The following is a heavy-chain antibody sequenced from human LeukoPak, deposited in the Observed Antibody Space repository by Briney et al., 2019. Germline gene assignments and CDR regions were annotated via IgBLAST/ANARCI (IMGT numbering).Heavy chain of an antibody. CDR1: GVSISSYY. D-gene: IGHD1-26*01. CDR2: IYYSGST. V-gene: IGHV4-59*01. J-gene: IGHJ5*02. Sequence: SETLSLTCTVSGVSISSYYWSWIRQPPGKGLEWIGYIYYSGSTNYNPSLKSRVTISLDTSKNQFSLKLSSVTAADTAVYYCARMTGSNWAHDWFDPWGQGTLVTVSS. CDR3: ARMTGSNWAHDWFDP.